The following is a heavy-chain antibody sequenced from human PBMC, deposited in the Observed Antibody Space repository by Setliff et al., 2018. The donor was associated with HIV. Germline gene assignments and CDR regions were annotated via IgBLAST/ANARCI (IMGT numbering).Heavy chain of an antibody. J-gene: IGHJ4*02. V-gene: IGHV1-69-2*01. CDR3: ARAVTSGYSFDY. Sequence: ASVKVSCKASGYTFIKYYIYWVQQAPGKGLEWMGRVDPEDGETIYAGKFQGRVTMTRDTSTSTVYMDLGSLRSADTAVYYCARAVTSGYSFDYWGQGTLVTVSS. CDR2: VDPEDGET. CDR1: GYTFIKYY. D-gene: IGHD3-22*01.